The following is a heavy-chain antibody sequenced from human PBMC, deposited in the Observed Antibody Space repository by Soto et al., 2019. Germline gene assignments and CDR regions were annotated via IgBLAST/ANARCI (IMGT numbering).Heavy chain of an antibody. CDR2: ISAYNGNT. CDR3: ARDLPVDSSVLDV. V-gene: IGHV1-18*01. CDR1: GYTFTGYG. J-gene: IGHJ6*02. D-gene: IGHD3-22*01. Sequence: GASVKVSCKASGYTFTGYGISWVRQAPGQGLEWMGWISAYNGNTNYAQKLQGRVTMTTDTSTSTAHMELRSLRSDDTAVYYCARDLPVDSSVLDVWGQGTTVTVSS.